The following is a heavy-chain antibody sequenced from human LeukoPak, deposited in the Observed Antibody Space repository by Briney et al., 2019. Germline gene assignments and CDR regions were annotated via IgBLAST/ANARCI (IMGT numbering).Heavy chain of an antibody. D-gene: IGHD3-22*01. V-gene: IGHV3-33*01. CDR1: GFTFSSYG. Sequence: SGGPLRLSCVVSGFTFSSYGMHWVRQAPGKGLEWVALIWYDGSNKYYADSVKGRFTISRDNSKNTLYQQMNSLRADDTAVYYCARDVFTTYDTGGGYFDYWGQGTLVTVSS. J-gene: IGHJ4*02. CDR2: IWYDGSNK. CDR3: ARDVFTTYDTGGGYFDY.